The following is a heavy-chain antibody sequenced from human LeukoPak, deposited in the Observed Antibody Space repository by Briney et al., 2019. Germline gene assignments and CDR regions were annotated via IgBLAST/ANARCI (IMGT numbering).Heavy chain of an antibody. J-gene: IGHJ4*02. V-gene: IGHV3-23*01. D-gene: IGHD6-6*01. CDR1: GFTFSSYA. CDR3: AKDWATLPSRLSPFDS. Sequence: GGSLRLSCAASGFTFSSYAMSWVRQAPGKGLEWVSTISATGDGTVYADSVKGRFIISRDNSENMLLLQMNSLRADDTAVYHCAKDWATLPSRLSPFDSWGQGILVTVSS. CDR2: ISATGDGT.